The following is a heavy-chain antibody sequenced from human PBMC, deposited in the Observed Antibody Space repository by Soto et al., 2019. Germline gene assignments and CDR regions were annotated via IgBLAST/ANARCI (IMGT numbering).Heavy chain of an antibody. CDR3: ARVDCRRSGGSCYPAIDY. V-gene: IGHV1-18*01. CDR2: ISAYNGNT. Sequence: QVQLVQSGAEVKKPGASVKVSCKASGYTFTGYGISWVRQAPGQGLEWMGWISAYNGNTNYAQKLQGRVTMTTDTSTSTAYMELRSLRSHDTAVYYCARVDCRRSGGSCYPAIDYWGQGTLVTVSS. D-gene: IGHD2-15*01. CDR1: GYTFTGYG. J-gene: IGHJ4*02.